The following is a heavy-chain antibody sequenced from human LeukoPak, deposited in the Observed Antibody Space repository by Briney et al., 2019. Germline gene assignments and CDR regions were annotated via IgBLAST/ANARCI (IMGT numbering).Heavy chain of an antibody. V-gene: IGHV1-24*01. CDR3: ATGSGIAVPWGEVYYFYVDV. J-gene: IGHJ6*03. CDR1: GYTLTELS. CDR2: FDPEDGET. D-gene: IGHD6-19*01. Sequence: GASVKVSCKVSGYTLTELSMHWVRQAPGKGLEWMGGFDPEDGETINAQKVQGRVTMTEDTSTDTATMELSSLRSDDTAVYYCATGSGIAVPWGEVYYFYVDVWGKGATVTVSS.